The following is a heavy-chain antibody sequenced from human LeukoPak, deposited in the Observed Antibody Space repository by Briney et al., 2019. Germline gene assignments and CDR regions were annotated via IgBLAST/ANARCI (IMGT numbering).Heavy chain of an antibody. Sequence: VASVKVSCKASGYTFISYGISWLRQAPGQGLEWMGWISAYNGNTNCAQKLQGRVTMTTDTSTSTAYMELRSLRSDDTAVYYCARKPDATAEYFQHWGQGALVTVSS. J-gene: IGHJ1*01. CDR1: GYTFISYG. D-gene: IGHD2-15*01. CDR2: ISAYNGNT. V-gene: IGHV1-18*01. CDR3: ARKPDATAEYFQH.